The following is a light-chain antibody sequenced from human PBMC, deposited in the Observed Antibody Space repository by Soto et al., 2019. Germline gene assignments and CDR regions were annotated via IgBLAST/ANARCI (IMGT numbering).Light chain of an antibody. CDR2: DAS. V-gene: IGKV3-11*01. CDR1: QSVSSY. CDR3: QQRINWPPMFT. Sequence: EIVLAQSPPTLSLSPGESATLSCRASQSVSSYFSWYQQKPGQAPRLVIYDASKRATGIPPRFSGSGSGTDISLTISSPEPEDFAVYYCQQRINWPPMFTFGQGTKLEIK. J-gene: IGKJ2*01.